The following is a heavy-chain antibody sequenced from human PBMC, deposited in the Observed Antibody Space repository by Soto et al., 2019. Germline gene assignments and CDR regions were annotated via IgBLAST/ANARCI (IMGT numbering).Heavy chain of an antibody. D-gene: IGHD3-16*02. J-gene: IGHJ4*02. V-gene: IGHV4-34*01. CDR1: GGSFSGYY. Sequence: QVQLPQGGAGLLKPSETLSLTCAVYGGSFSGYYWSWIRQPPGKGLEWIREINHSGSTTYNPSLKSRVTISVDTSKDQFSLKLSSVTAADTAVYYCARGAPGGVIVIDYWGQGTLVTVSS. CDR2: INHSGST. CDR3: ARGAPGGVIVIDY.